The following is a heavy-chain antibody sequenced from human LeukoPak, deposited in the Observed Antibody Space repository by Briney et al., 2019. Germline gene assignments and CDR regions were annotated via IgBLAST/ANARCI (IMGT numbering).Heavy chain of an antibody. CDR2: IRFDGSNK. CDR1: GFTFSSYG. D-gene: IGHD6-13*01. CDR3: AKDQPELSSWWGWYFDL. Sequence: GGSLRLSCAASGFTFSSYGMHWVRQAPGKGLEWVAFIRFDGSNKFFADSVKGRFTISRDNSRNTLYLQMNSLRAEDTAVYYCAKDQPELSSWWGWYFDLWGRGTLVTVSS. J-gene: IGHJ2*01. V-gene: IGHV3-30*02.